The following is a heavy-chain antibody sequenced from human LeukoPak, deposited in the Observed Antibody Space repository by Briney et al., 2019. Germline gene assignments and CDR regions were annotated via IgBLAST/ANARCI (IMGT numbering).Heavy chain of an antibody. CDR2: IWYDGSNK. D-gene: IGHD1-20*01. CDR1: GFTFSSYG. V-gene: IGHV3-33*01. CDR3: ARDGGPITGTTPDAFDI. J-gene: IGHJ3*02. Sequence: GGSLRLSCAASGFTFSSYGMHWVRQAPGKGLEWVAVIWYDGSNKYYADSVKGRFTISRDNSKNTLYLQMNSLRAEDTAVYYCARDGGPITGTTPDAFDIWGQGTMVTVSS.